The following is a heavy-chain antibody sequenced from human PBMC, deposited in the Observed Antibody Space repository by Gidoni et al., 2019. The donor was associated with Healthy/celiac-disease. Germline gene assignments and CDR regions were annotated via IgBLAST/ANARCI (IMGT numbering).Heavy chain of an antibody. V-gene: IGHV1-46*01. CDR3: ARGDNDSSGYFVDY. Sequence: QVQLVQSGAEVKKPGASVKVSCKASGYNFTSYSMHWVRLAPGQRLEWMGISNPSGGSTSYAQKFQSRVTMTWDTSTSTVYMELSSLRSEETAVYYCARGDNDSSGYFVDYWGQGTLVTVSS. D-gene: IGHD3-22*01. CDR2: SNPSGGST. CDR1: GYNFTSYS. J-gene: IGHJ4*02.